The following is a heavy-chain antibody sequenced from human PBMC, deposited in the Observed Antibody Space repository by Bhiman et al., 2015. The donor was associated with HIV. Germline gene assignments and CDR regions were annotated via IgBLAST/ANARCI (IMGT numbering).Heavy chain of an antibody. CDR1: GFTFSNAW. Sequence: DVQLVESGGGLVKPGGSLRLFCAASGFTFSNAWMTWVRQAPGKGLEWVSSISSSSSYIYYADSVKGRFTISRDNAKNSLYLQMNSLRAEDTAVYYCARGSSSSLSAERFDPWGQGTLVTVSS. CDR2: ISSSSSYI. CDR3: ARGSSSSLSAERFDP. V-gene: IGHV3-21*01. D-gene: IGHD6-6*01. J-gene: IGHJ5*02.